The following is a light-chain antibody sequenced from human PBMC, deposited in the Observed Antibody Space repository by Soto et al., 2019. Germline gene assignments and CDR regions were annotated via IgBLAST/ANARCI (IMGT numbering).Light chain of an antibody. V-gene: IGKV3-20*01. CDR2: GAS. J-gene: IGKJ2*01. CDR3: HQFDSTPYT. Sequence: EIVLTQSPGTLSLSPGQKFTLSCRASQTLTNNYLAWYQQKPGQAPRLLIFGASNRFTGIPDRFSGSGSGTDFTLTINRLQPEDFAMYFCHQFDSTPYTFGPGTKLEI. CDR1: QTLTNNY.